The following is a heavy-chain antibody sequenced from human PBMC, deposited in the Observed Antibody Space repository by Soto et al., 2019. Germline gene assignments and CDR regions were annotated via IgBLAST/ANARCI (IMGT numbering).Heavy chain of an antibody. CDR1: GGSISSYY. D-gene: IGHD4-17*01. Sequence: SETLSLTCTVSGGSISSYYWSWIRQPPGKGLEWIGYIYYSGSTNYNPSLKSRVTISVDTSKNQFSLKLSSVTAADTAVYYCARDHDGDTNFDYWGQGTLVTVSS. CDR2: IYYSGST. J-gene: IGHJ4*02. CDR3: ARDHDGDTNFDY. V-gene: IGHV4-59*01.